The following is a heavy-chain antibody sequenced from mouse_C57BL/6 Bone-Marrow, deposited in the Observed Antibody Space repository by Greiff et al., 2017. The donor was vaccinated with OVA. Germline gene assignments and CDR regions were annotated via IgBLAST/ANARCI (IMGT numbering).Heavy chain of an antibody. CDR2: IRNKANGYTT. Sequence: EVQLVESGGGLVQPGGSLSLSCAASGFTFTDYYMSWVRQPPGKALEWLGFIRNKANGYTTEYSASVKGRFTISRDNSQSILYLQMNALRAEDSATYYCARSSSNWAWFAYWGQGTLVTVSA. V-gene: IGHV7-3*01. CDR1: GFTFTDYY. CDR3: ARSSSNWAWFAY. D-gene: IGHD4-1*01. J-gene: IGHJ3*01.